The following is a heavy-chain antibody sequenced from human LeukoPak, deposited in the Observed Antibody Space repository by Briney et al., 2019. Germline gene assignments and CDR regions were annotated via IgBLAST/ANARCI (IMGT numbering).Heavy chain of an antibody. CDR1: GDSVRSDSYY. J-gene: IGHJ3*02. CDR2: AYNSGST. V-gene: IGHV4-61*01. CDR3: ARGKYSSSDAFDI. Sequence: SETLSLTCSVSGDSVRSDSYYWSWIRQPPGKGLEWIGYAYNSGSTNYNPSLKSRITISVETSKNQFSLKLNSVTAADTAVYYCARGKYSSSDAFDIWGQGTMVTVSS. D-gene: IGHD6-6*01.